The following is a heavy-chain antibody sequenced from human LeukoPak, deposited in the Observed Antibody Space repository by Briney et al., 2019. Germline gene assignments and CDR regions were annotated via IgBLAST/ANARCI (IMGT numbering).Heavy chain of an antibody. CDR2: MNPNSGNT. CDR3: ARGAMIAGVRGVIRFGY. Sequence: ASVKVSCKASGYTFTGYYMHWVRQAPGQGLEWMGWMNPNSGNTGYAQKFQGRVTMTRNTSIGTAYMELSSLRSEDTAVYYCARGAMIAGVRGVIRFGYWGQGTLVTVSS. V-gene: IGHV1-8*02. CDR1: GYTFTGYY. D-gene: IGHD3-10*01. J-gene: IGHJ4*02.